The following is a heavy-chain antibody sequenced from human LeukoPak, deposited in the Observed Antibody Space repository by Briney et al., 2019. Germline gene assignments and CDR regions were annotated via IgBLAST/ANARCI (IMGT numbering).Heavy chain of an antibody. CDR1: GGSINGYY. CDR2: IYSRGST. V-gene: IGHV4-4*07. CDR3: VREEDGSGGYGDHKTGDY. Sequence: SETLSLTCTVSGGSINGYYWSWIRQPAGKGLEWIGRIYSRGSTNYNPSLKSRVTMSVDTSKNQFSLKLNSVTAADTAVYYCVREEDGSGGYGDHKTGDYWGQGTLVTVSS. J-gene: IGHJ4*02. D-gene: IGHD3-10*01.